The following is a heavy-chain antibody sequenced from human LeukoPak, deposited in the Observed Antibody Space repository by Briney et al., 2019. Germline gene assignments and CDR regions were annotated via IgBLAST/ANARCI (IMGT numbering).Heavy chain of an antibody. Sequence: SETLSLTCAVYGGAFSGCYWSWIRQPPGKGLEWIGEINHSGSTNYNPSLKSRVTISVDTSKNQFSLKLSSVTAADTAVYYCARARRSCFLKCTSYYFDYRGQGTLVTVSP. CDR1: GGAFSGCY. V-gene: IGHV4-34*01. CDR3: ARARRSCFLKCTSYYFDY. D-gene: IGHD2-2*01. CDR2: INHSGST. J-gene: IGHJ4*02.